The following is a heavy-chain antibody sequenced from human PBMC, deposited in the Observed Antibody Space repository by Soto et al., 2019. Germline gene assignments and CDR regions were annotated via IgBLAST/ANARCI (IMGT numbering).Heavy chain of an antibody. D-gene: IGHD2-21*02. V-gene: IGHV4-31*03. J-gene: IGHJ2*01. CDR3: ASAPIGDWWYFDL. CDR1: GGSISSVGSY. Sequence: QVQLQESGPGLVKPSQTLSLTCTVSGGSISSVGSYWSWIRQHPGKGLEWIGYIYYSGGTYYNPSLKSRITISVDTSKNQFSLKLTSVTAADTAVYYCASAPIGDWWYFDLWGRGTLVTVSS. CDR2: IYYSGGT.